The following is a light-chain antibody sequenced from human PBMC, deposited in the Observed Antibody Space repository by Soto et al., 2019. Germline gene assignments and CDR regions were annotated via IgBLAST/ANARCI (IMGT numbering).Light chain of an antibody. V-gene: IGLV2-14*01. CDR3: SSYTSSSTPYV. Sequence: QSVLTQPASVSGSPGQSITISCTGTSSAVGGYNYVSWYQQHPGKAPKLMIYEVSNRPSGVSNRFSGSKSGNTASLTISGLQAEDEADYYCSSYTSSSTPYVFGTGTKVTVL. J-gene: IGLJ1*01. CDR1: SSAVGGYNY. CDR2: EVS.